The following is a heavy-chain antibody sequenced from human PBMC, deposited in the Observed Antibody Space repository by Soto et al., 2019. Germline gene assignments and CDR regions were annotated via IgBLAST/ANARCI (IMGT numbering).Heavy chain of an antibody. J-gene: IGHJ4*02. CDR3: AKLVIGYCSGNTCDDY. CDR1: GFTFSYG. CDR2: ISYDSSNK. D-gene: IGHD2-15*01. Sequence: VQLLESGGGLMQPGGSLRLSCAASGFTFSYGIHWLRQAPGKGLEWVAYISYDSSNKFYGDSVKGRFTISRDNSKNTQFLQMNSLRAEDTAVYYRAKLVIGYCSGNTCDDYWGQGTLVAVSS. V-gene: IGHV3-30*18.